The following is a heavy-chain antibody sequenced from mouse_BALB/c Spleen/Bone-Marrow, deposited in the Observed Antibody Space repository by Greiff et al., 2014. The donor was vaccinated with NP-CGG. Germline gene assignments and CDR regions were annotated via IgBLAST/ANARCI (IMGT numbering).Heavy chain of an antibody. J-gene: IGHJ2*01. CDR2: IYPGDGDT. V-gene: IGHV1-80*01. CDR3: AFGNYDFDY. Sequence: VQVVESGAELVRPGSSVKISCKASGYAFSSYWMNWVKQRPGQGLEWIGQIYPGDGDTNYSGKFKGKATLTADESSSTAYMQLSSLTSEDSAVYFCAFGNYDFDYWGQGTPLTVSS. CDR1: GYAFSSYW. D-gene: IGHD2-1*01.